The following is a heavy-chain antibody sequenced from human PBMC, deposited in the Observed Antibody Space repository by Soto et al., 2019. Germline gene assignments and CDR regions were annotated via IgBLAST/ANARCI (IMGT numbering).Heavy chain of an antibody. Sequence: SETLSLTCAVSGGSISSGGYSWSWIRQPPGKGLEWVGYIYHSRSTYYNPSLKSRVTISVDRSKNQFPLKLSSVTAADTAVYYWASVVGVRGVNLYYYYGMDVWGQGTTVTVS. CDR1: GGSISSGGYS. CDR2: IYHSRST. D-gene: IGHD3-10*01. CDR3: ASVVGVRGVNLYYYYGMDV. J-gene: IGHJ6*02. V-gene: IGHV4-30-2*01.